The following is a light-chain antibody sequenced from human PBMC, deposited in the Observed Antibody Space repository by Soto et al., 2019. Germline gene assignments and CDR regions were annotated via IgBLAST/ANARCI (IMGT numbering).Light chain of an antibody. Sequence: QSALTQPRSVSGSPGQSVTISCTGTSSDVGGYNFVSWYQHHPGKAPKLIIYNVIQRPSGVPDRFSASKSDNTASLTISGLQAEDEAAYYCCSYAGSYNYVFGNGTKVTV. CDR2: NVI. CDR1: SSDVGGYNF. J-gene: IGLJ1*01. V-gene: IGLV2-11*01. CDR3: CSYAGSYNYV.